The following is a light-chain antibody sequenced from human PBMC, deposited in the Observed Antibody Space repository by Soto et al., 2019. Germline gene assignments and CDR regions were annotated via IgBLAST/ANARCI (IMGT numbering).Light chain of an antibody. CDR2: RTS. V-gene: IGKV3-15*01. J-gene: IGKJ5*01. Sequence: EIVMTQSPATLSVSPGERATLSCRASQSISSNLAWYQQKPGQAPRLLMFRTSSRATGFPARFSGSGSGTEFNLTISSLQSEDFAVYYCQQRNSWPPTFTFGQGTRLEIK. CDR1: QSISSN. CDR3: QQRNSWPPTFT.